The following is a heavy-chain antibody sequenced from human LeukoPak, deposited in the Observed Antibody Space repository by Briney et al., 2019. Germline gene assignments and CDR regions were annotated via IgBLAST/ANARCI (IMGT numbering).Heavy chain of an antibody. D-gene: IGHD3-10*01. V-gene: IGHV3-30*02. CDR1: GFTFSSYG. CDR3: AKDRGFGVFFQYYFDY. CDR2: IRYDGSNK. J-gene: IGHJ4*02. Sequence: GGSLRLSCAASGFTFSSYGMHWVRQAPGKGLEWVAFIRYDGSNKYYADSVKGRFTISRDNSKNTLYLQMNSLRAEDTAVYYCAKDRGFGVFFQYYFDYWGQGTLVTVSS.